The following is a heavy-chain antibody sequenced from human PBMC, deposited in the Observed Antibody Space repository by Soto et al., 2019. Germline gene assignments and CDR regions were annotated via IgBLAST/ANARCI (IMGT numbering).Heavy chain of an antibody. CDR3: ARNYYDSSGYYFNWFDP. Sequence: SETLSLTCAVYGGSFSGYYWSWIRQPPGKGLEWIGEINHSGSTNYNPSLKSRVTISVDTSKNQFPLKLSSVTAADTAVYYCARNYYDSSGYYFNWFDPWGQGTLVTVSS. D-gene: IGHD3-22*01. CDR1: GGSFSGYY. J-gene: IGHJ5*02. V-gene: IGHV4-34*01. CDR2: INHSGST.